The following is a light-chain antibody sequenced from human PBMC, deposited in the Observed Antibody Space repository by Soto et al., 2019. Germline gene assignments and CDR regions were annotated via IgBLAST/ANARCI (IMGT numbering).Light chain of an antibody. V-gene: IGKV3-20*01. CDR2: GAS. Sequence: EIVLTQSPGTLSLSPGERATLSCRASQSVSSSDLAWHQQKPGQAPRLLIYGASGRATGVPDRFSGSGSGTDFTLTISRLEPEDFAVYYWRHYGSSPPMYTFGQGTKLEIK. J-gene: IGKJ2*01. CDR3: RHYGSSPPMYT. CDR1: QSVSSSD.